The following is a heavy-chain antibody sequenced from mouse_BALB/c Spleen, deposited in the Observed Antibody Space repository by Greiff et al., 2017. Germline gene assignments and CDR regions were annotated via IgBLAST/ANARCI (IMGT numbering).Heavy chain of an antibody. CDR1: GFTFGGFG. CDR3: ARRYGSSYAMDY. CDR2: ISRGSSTI. D-gene: IGHD1-1*01. V-gene: IGHV5-17*02. J-gene: IGHJ4*01. Sequence: EVQLVESGGGLVQPGGSRKLPCAASGFTFGGFGRHWVRQAPEKGLEWVAYISRGSSTINYADTVRGRFTISRDNPKNTLFLQMTSLRSEDTAMYYCARRYGSSYAMDYWGQGTSVTVSS.